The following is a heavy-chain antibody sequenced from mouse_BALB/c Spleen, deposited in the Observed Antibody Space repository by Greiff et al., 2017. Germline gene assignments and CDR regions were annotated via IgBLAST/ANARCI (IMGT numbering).Heavy chain of an antibody. CDR2: ISYSGST. Sequence: EVKLVESGPSLVKPSQTLSLTCSVTGDSITSGYWNWIRKFPGNKLEYMGYISYSGSTYYNPSLKSRISITRDTSKNQYYLQLNSVTTEDTATYYCARYERSITTAFYAMDYWGQGTSVTVSS. J-gene: IGHJ4*01. CDR3: ARYERSITTAFYAMDY. D-gene: IGHD1-2*01. V-gene: IGHV3-8*02. CDR1: GDSITSGY.